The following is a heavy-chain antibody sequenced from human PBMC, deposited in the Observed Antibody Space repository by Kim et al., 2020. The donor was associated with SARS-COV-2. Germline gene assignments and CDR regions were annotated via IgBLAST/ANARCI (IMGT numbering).Heavy chain of an antibody. J-gene: IGHJ4*02. Sequence: GGSLRLSCAASGFTFSSYPMHWVRQAPGKGLEWVAVISYDGSNKYYADSVKGRFTISRDNSKNTLYLQVNSLRAEDTAVFYCARGDTTMVEGIDYWGQGTLVTVSS. D-gene: IGHD5-18*01. CDR3: ARGDTTMVEGIDY. CDR1: GFTFSSYP. V-gene: IGHV3-30*04. CDR2: ISYDGSNK.